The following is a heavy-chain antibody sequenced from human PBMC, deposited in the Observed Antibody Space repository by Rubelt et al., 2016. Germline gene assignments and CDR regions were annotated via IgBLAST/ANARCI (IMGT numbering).Heavy chain of an antibody. CDR2: IIPILGIA. J-gene: IGHJ5*02. V-gene: IGHV1-69*04. CDR3: AREGSAAAGFNWFDP. CDR1: GGTFSSYA. D-gene: IGHD6-13*01. Sequence: QVQLVQSGAEVKKPGSSVKVSCKASGGTFSSYAISWVRQAPGQGLEWMGRIIPILGIANYAQKFQGRVTITADKSTSTAYMELSSLRSEDTAVYYCAREGSAAAGFNWFDPWGQGTLVTVSS.